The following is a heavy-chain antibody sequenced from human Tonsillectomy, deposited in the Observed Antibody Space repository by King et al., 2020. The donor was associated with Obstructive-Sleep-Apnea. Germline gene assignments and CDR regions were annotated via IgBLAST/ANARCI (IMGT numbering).Heavy chain of an antibody. Sequence: VQLVESGGGSVQPGRSLRLSCTASGFTFGDYAINWFRQAPGKGLEWVGFIRSKAYGGTTEYAASVKGRFTISRDDSESIAYLQMNSLKTEDTAVYYCTRENWNRSFDPWGQGTLVTVSS. V-gene: IGHV3-49*03. J-gene: IGHJ5*02. CDR2: IRSKAYGGTT. CDR1: GFTFGDYA. D-gene: IGHD1-1*01. CDR3: TRENWNRSFDP.